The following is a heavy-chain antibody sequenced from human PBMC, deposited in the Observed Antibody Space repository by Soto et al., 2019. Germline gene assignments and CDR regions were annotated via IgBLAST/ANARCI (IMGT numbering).Heavy chain of an antibody. J-gene: IGHJ6*02. CDR3: AREGSSGFGMDV. D-gene: IGHD6-25*01. Sequence: QVQLQQSGPGLVKPSETLSLTCTVSGGSIRSYYWSWIRQPAGKALEWIGRIYTSGTTNYNPSLTGRVTILLDTYQNQFSLDLSSVTDADTAVYYCAREGSSGFGMDVWGQGTTVTVSS. CDR2: IYTSGTT. CDR1: GGSIRSYY. V-gene: IGHV4-4*07.